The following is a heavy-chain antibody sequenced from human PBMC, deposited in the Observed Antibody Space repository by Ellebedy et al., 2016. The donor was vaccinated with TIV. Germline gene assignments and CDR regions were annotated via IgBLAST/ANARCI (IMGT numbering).Heavy chain of an antibody. CDR2: ISSSSSYT. Sequence: LSLTCAASGFTFSDYYMSWIRQAPGKGLEWVSYISSSSSYTNYADSVKGRFTISRDNAKNSLHLQMNSLRAEDTAVYYCARGLCGGDCYSPLYYYYGMDVWGQGTTVTVSS. CDR1: GFTFSDYY. CDR3: ARGLCGGDCYSPLYYYYGMDV. J-gene: IGHJ6*02. D-gene: IGHD2-21*02. V-gene: IGHV3-11*06.